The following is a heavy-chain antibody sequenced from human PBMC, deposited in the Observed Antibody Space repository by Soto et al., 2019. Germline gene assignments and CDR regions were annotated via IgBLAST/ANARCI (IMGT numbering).Heavy chain of an antibody. CDR1: GGSISSSIYY. J-gene: IGHJ4*02. CDR2: ISYGGST. V-gene: IGHV4-39*01. D-gene: IGHD6-19*01. CDR3: ARQGGWLALSSGWYFDY. Sequence: QLQLQESGPGLVKPSETLSLTCTVSGGSISSSIYYWGWLRQPPGKGLEWIGSISYGGSTYYNPSLSSRVPIAVNTSKIQFALQVSSVAAAGPVVYYWARQGGWLALSSGWYFDYWGQGPLVRVSS.